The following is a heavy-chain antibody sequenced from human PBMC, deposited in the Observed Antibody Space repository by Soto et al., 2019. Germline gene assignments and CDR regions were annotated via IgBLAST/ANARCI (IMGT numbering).Heavy chain of an antibody. CDR2: ISGSGGST. CDR1: GFTFSSYD. Sequence: GGSLRLSCAASGFTFSSYDMSWVRQAPGKGLEWVSAISGSGGSTYYADSVKGRFTISRDNSKNTLYLQMNSLRAEDTAVYYCAKDKLGTTWFDPWGQGTLVTVS. V-gene: IGHV3-23*01. D-gene: IGHD1-7*01. CDR3: AKDKLGTTWFDP. J-gene: IGHJ5*02.